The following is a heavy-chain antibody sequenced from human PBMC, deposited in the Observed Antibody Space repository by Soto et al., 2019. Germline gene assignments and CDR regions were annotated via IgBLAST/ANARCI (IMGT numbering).Heavy chain of an antibody. CDR3: ARERPTYYFDY. CDR1: GFTFSSYW. J-gene: IGHJ4*02. Sequence: HPGGSLRLSCAASGFTFSSYWISWVRQAPGKGLEWVANIKQDGSEKYYVDSVKGRFTISRDNAKNSLYLQMNSLRAEDTAVYYCARERPTYYFDYWGQGTLVTVSS. V-gene: IGHV3-7*03. CDR2: IKQDGSEK.